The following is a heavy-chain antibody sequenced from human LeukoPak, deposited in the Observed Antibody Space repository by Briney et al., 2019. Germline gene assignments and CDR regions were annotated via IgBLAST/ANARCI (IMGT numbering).Heavy chain of an antibody. J-gene: IGHJ6*02. V-gene: IGHV4-34*01. D-gene: IGHD2-2*01. Sequence: SETLSLTCAVYGGSFSGYYWSWIRQPPGKGLEWIGEINHSGSTNYNPSLKSRVTISVDTSKNQFSLMLSSVTAADPAVYYCAGMGSYCSSTSCPPPYYYGMDVWGQGTTVTVSS. CDR1: GGSFSGYY. CDR2: INHSGST. CDR3: AGMGSYCSSTSCPPPYYYGMDV.